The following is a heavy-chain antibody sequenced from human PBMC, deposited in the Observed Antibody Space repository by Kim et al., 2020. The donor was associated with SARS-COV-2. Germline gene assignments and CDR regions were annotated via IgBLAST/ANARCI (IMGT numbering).Heavy chain of an antibody. Sequence: TDYADDVKGRFTVTRDNAKNTRYLQLSTLRAEDTAVYYCATGNNWSFDYWGPGTLVTVSS. V-gene: IGHV3-74*01. D-gene: IGHD1-1*01. CDR2: T. J-gene: IGHJ4*02. CDR3: ATGNNWSFDY.